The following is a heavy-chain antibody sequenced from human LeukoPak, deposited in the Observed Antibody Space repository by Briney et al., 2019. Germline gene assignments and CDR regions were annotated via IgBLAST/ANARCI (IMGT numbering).Heavy chain of an antibody. CDR3: ARVGDYGIWDY. J-gene: IGHJ4*02. D-gene: IGHD4-17*01. CDR2: IIPIFDTA. V-gene: IGHV1-69*05. CDR1: GGTFSSYA. Sequence: GSSVKVSCKASGGTFSSYAMSWVRQAPGQGLEWMGGIIPIFDTANYAQKFQGRVTITTDESTSTAYMELSSLRSEDTAVYYCARVGDYGIWDYWGQGTLVSVSS.